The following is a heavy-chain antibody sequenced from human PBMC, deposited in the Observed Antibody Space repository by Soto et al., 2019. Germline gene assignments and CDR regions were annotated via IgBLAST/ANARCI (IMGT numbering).Heavy chain of an antibody. CDR2: IYYSGST. CDR1: GGSISSGNYY. V-gene: IGHV4-30-4*01. J-gene: IGHJ4*02. CDR3: ASRKSSPYFDY. D-gene: IGHD3-10*01. Sequence: SETLSLTCTVSGGSISSGNYYWSWIRQPPGKGLEWIGYIYYSGSTYYNPSLKSRVTISVDTSKNQFSLKLSSVTAADTAVYYCASRKSSPYFDYWGQGTLVTVSS.